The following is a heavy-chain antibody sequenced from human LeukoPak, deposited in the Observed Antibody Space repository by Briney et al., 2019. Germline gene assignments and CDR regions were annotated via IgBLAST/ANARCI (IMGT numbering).Heavy chain of an antibody. CDR1: GFTFSSYA. V-gene: IGHV3-33*08. Sequence: GGSLRLSCAASGFTFSSYAMSWVRQAPGKGLEWVAVIWYDGSNKYYADSVKGRFTISRDNSKSTLYLQMNSLRAEDTAVYYCGRVAPGGRHIDYWGQGTLVTVS. D-gene: IGHD6-13*01. CDR3: GRVAPGGRHIDY. J-gene: IGHJ4*02. CDR2: IWYDGSNK.